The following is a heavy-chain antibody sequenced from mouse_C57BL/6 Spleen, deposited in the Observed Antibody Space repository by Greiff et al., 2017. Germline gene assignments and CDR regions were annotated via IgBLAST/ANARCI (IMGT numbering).Heavy chain of an antibody. CDR1: GYTFTSYW. D-gene: IGHD2-5*01. V-gene: IGHV1-59*01. Sequence: QVQLQQSGAELVRPGTSVKLSCKASGYTFTSYWMHWVKQRPGQGLEWIGVIDPSDSYTNYNQKFKGKATLTVDTSSSTAYMQLSSLTSEDSAVYYCASYSNYVGWFAYWGQGTLVTVSA. CDR2: IDPSDSYT. CDR3: ASYSNYVGWFAY. J-gene: IGHJ3*01.